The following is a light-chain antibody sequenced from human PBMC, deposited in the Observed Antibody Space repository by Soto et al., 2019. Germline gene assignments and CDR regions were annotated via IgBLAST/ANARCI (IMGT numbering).Light chain of an antibody. Sequence: DIVMTQSPDSLAVSLGERATINCKSSQSVLYSSNNKNYLAWYQQKPGQPPKLLIYWASTRESGVPDRFSGSGYGTDFTLTISRRQAEDVAVYYCQQYYRTRYTFGQGTKLELK. CDR1: QSVLYSSNNKNY. J-gene: IGKJ2*01. CDR3: QQYYRTRYT. CDR2: WAS. V-gene: IGKV4-1*01.